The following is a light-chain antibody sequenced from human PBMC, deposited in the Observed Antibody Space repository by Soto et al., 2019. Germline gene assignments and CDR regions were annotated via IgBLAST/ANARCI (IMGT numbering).Light chain of an antibody. CDR3: QQYNNLPPT. CDR1: QSVSGN. Sequence: EIVMTQSPATLSVSPGERATLSCRASQSVSGNLAWYQQKPGQAPRLLIYGASTRATGIPARFSGSGSGTDFPLTISSLQSEDFAVYYCQQYNNLPPTFGQGTRLEIK. J-gene: IGKJ5*01. V-gene: IGKV3-15*01. CDR2: GAS.